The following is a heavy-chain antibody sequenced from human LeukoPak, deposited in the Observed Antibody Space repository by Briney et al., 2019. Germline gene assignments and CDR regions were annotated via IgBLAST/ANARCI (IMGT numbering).Heavy chain of an antibody. CDR2: IKEDGSET. J-gene: IGHJ4*02. Sequence: GGSLRLSCAASGFTFSSYWMNWVRQVPGKGLECLGNIKEDGSETYYADSVKGRFTISRDNPKNLLFLQINSLRVEDTAVYYCARETPRRGETRDGYRWGQGTLVTVSS. CDR1: GFTFSSYW. D-gene: IGHD5-24*01. CDR3: ARETPRRGETRDGYR. V-gene: IGHV3-7*01.